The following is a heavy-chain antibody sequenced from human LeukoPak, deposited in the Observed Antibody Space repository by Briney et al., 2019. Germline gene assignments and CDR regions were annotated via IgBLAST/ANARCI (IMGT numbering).Heavy chain of an antibody. Sequence: GGSLRLSCAASGFTFSASAMHWVRQASGKGLEWAGRIRSKADDFATAYAASVKGRFLISRDDSKNTAYLQLNSLKTEDTAVYYCTKFYYDVLTGYRGMDVWGQGTTVTVSS. D-gene: IGHD3-9*01. CDR1: GFTFSASA. J-gene: IGHJ6*02. CDR2: IRSKADDFAT. V-gene: IGHV3-73*01. CDR3: TKFYYDVLTGYRGMDV.